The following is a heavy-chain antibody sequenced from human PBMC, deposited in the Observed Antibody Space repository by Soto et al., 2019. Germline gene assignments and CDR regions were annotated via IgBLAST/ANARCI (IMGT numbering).Heavy chain of an antibody. J-gene: IGHJ4*02. D-gene: IGHD5-18*01. CDR1: GFSFSLFW. CDR3: ARDFYGGYTYGPGDY. CDR2: INEDGSEK. V-gene: IGHV3-7*01. Sequence: EVQLAESGGGLVQPGGSLRLSCAASGFSFSLFWMSWVRQTPGKGLEWVANINEDGSEKFFADSVKGRFTISRDNAKNSLSLQMNSLRAEDTAVYYCARDFYGGYTYGPGDYWGQGALVAVSS.